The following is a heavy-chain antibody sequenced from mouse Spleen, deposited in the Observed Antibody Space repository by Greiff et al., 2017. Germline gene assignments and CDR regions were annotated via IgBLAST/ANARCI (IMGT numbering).Heavy chain of an antibody. CDR2: IYPGSGST. V-gene: IGHV1-55*01. J-gene: IGHJ1*01. D-gene: IGHD2-10*02. Sequence: QGQLQQPGAELVKPGASVKMSCKASGYTFTSYWVTRVKQRPGQGLEWIGDIYPGSGSTNYNEKFKSKATLTVDTSSSTAYMQLSSLTSEDSAVYYCARAYGNYWYFDVWGAGTTVTVSS. CDR3: ARAYGNYWYFDV. CDR1: GYTFTSYW.